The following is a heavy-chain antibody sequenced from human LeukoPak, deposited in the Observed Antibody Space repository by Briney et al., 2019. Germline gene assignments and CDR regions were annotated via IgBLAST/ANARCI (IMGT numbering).Heavy chain of an antibody. Sequence: SETLSLTCAVSGGSISSGGYSWSWIRQPPGKGLEWIGYIYHSGSTYYNPSLKSRVTISVDRSKNQFSLKLSSVTAADTAVYYCARGREDYYYGMDVWGQGTTVTVSS. V-gene: IGHV4-30-2*01. CDR3: ARGREDYYYGMDV. J-gene: IGHJ6*02. CDR1: GGSISSGGYS. CDR2: IYHSGST.